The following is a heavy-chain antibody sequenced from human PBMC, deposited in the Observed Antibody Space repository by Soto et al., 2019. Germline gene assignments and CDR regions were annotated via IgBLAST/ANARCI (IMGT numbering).Heavy chain of an antibody. Sequence: PGESLKISCKGSGYSFTSYWISWVRQMPGKGLEWMGRIDPSDSYTNYSPSFQGHVTISADKSISTAYLQWSSLKASDTAMYYCANHLYCSGGSCYSHFDYWGQGTLVTVSS. V-gene: IGHV5-10-1*01. CDR1: GYSFTSYW. J-gene: IGHJ4*02. CDR3: ANHLYCSGGSCYSHFDY. CDR2: IDPSDSYT. D-gene: IGHD2-15*01.